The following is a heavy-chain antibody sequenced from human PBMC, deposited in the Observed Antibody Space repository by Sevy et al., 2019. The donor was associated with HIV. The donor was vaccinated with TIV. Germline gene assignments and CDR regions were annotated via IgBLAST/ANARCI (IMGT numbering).Heavy chain of an antibody. Sequence: GGSLRLSCAASGFTFSDYYMSWIRQAPGKGLEWVSYISSSGSTIYYAYSVKGRFTISRDNAKNSLYLQMNSLRAEDTAVYYCARDSILTGYSYNDYWGQGTLVTVSS. J-gene: IGHJ4*02. CDR2: ISSSGSTI. V-gene: IGHV3-11*04. CDR3: ARDSILTGYSYNDY. D-gene: IGHD3-9*01. CDR1: GFTFSDYY.